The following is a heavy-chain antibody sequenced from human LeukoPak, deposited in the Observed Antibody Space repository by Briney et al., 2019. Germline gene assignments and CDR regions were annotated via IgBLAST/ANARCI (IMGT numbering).Heavy chain of an antibody. CDR3: AKDALYGSGKHYYYYMDV. D-gene: IGHD3-10*01. J-gene: IGHJ6*03. CDR1: GFTFSSYG. V-gene: IGHV3-30*02. CDR2: IRYDGSNK. Sequence: PGGSLRLSCAASGFTFSSYGMHWVRQAPGKGLEWVAFIRYDGSNKYYADSVKGRFTISRDNSKNTLYLQMDSLRAEDTAVYYCAKDALYGSGKHYYYYMDVWGKGTTVTVSS.